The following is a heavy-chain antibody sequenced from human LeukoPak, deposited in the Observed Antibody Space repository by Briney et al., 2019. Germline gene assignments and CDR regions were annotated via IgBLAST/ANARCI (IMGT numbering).Heavy chain of an antibody. CDR3: ARHGNPYCGGVCYRGEFDY. CDR2: IYYSGST. Sequence: SETLSLTCTVSGGSISSYYWSWIRQPPGKGLEWIGYIYYSGSTNYNPPLKSRVTISVDTSKNQFSLKLSSVTAADTAVYYCARHGNPYCGGVCYRGEFDYWGQGTLVTVSS. V-gene: IGHV4-59*08. J-gene: IGHJ4*02. D-gene: IGHD2-21*02. CDR1: GGSISSYY.